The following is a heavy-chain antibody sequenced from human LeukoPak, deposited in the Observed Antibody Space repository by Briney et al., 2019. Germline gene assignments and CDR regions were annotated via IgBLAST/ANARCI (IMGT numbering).Heavy chain of an antibody. V-gene: IGHV3-9*01. Sequence: PGGSLRLSCAASGFMFDDYAIHWVRQAPGKGLEWVSGITWNGDRTHYADSVKGRFTISRDNAKNSLYLQMDSLRVEDTAFYYCARSLNSWNYYFDNWGQGTLVTVSS. CDR3: ARSLNSWNYYFDN. CDR2: ITWNGDRT. CDR1: GFMFDDYA. D-gene: IGHD1-7*01. J-gene: IGHJ4*02.